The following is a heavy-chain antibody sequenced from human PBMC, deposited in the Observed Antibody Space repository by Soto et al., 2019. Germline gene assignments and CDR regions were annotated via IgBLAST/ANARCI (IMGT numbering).Heavy chain of an antibody. J-gene: IGHJ4*02. CDR2: MNPNTGNS. Sequence: QVQLVQSGAEVRKPGASVKVSCEASGYTFTSYDIYWVRQATGQGLEWMGWMNPNTGNSGYAQKFQGRVTMTSDTSISTAHMALSSLRSADTAVYYCARRAETNGWNGFGADKYYFDFWGQGTLVTVSS. D-gene: IGHD1-1*01. CDR3: ARRAETNGWNGFGADKYYFDF. V-gene: IGHV1-8*01. CDR1: GYTFTSYD.